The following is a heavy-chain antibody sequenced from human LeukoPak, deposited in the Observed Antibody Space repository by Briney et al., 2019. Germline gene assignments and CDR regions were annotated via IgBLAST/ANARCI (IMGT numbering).Heavy chain of an antibody. J-gene: IGHJ5*02. V-gene: IGHV4-59*08. CDR2: IYYSGST. CDR1: GGSISSYY. D-gene: IGHD6-13*01. CDR3: ARRKGSSWDWNWFDP. Sequence: SETLSLTCTVSGGSISSYYWSWIRQPPGKGLEWIGYIYYSGSTNYNPPLKSRVTISVDTSKNQFSLKLSSVTAADTAVYYCARRKGSSWDWNWFDPWGQGTLVTVSS.